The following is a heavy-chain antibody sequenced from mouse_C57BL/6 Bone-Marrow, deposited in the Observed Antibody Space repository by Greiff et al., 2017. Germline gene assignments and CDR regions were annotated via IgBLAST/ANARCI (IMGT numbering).Heavy chain of an antibody. Sequence: QVQLQQPGAELVKPGALVKLFCKASGYTFPSLWMHRVKQRPGQGLEWIGMIHPNSCSTNYNEKFKSKATLTVDKSSSTAYMQLSSLTSEDSAVYYCARPWFAYWGQGTLVTVSA. CDR2: IHPNSCST. CDR1: GYTFPSLW. CDR3: ARPWFAY. V-gene: IGHV1-64*01. J-gene: IGHJ3*01.